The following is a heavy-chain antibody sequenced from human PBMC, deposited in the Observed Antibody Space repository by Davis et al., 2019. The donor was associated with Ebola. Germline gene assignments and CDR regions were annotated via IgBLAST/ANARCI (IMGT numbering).Heavy chain of an antibody. CDR1: GFTFSSYS. CDR2: ISSSSSYK. Sequence: GESLKISCAASGFTFSSYSMNWVRQAPGKGLEWVSSISSSSSYKYYADSVKGRFIISRDNAKNSLYLHMNSLRAEDTAVYYCARSNVWGQGTTVTVSS. CDR3: ARSNV. V-gene: IGHV3-21*01. J-gene: IGHJ6*02.